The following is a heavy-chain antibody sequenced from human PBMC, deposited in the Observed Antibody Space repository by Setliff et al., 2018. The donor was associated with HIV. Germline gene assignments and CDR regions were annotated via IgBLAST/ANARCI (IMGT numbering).Heavy chain of an antibody. J-gene: IGHJ4*02. CDR1: GFTFTNAW. D-gene: IGHD5-12*01. Sequence: GGSLRLSCAASGFTFTNAWMSWVRQAPGKGLEWVGNIKQDASEIYYVDSLKGRFTISRDNAKNSLYLQIDSLEVDDTAVYYCATEPKVALFYYWGQGALVTVSS. CDR3: ATEPKVALFYY. CDR2: IKQDASEI. V-gene: IGHV3-7*01.